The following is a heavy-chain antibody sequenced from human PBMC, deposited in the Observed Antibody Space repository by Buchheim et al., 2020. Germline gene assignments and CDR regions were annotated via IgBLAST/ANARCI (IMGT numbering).Heavy chain of an antibody. D-gene: IGHD6-13*01. Sequence: QVQLVESGGGVVQPGRSLRLSCAASGFTFSSYGMHWVRQAPGKGLEWVAVISYDGSNKYYVDSVKGRFTISRDNSKNTLYLQMNSLRAEDTAVYYCAKDGGSSWYRGLHFDYWGQGTL. J-gene: IGHJ4*02. CDR1: GFTFSSYG. CDR2: ISYDGSNK. CDR3: AKDGGSSWYRGLHFDY. V-gene: IGHV3-30*18.